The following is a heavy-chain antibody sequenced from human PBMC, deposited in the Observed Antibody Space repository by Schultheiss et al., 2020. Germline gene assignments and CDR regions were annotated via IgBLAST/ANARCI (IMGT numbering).Heavy chain of an antibody. Sequence: GGSLRLSCAASGFTFSSYGMHWVRQAPGKGLEWVAVISYDGSNKYYADSVKGRFTISRDNSKNTLYLQMNSLKIEDTAVYYCTTYSNWYFSFWGQGTLVTVSS. CDR2: ISYDGSNK. J-gene: IGHJ4*02. D-gene: IGHD6-13*01. CDR3: TTYSNWYFSF. V-gene: IGHV3-30*03. CDR1: GFTFSSYG.